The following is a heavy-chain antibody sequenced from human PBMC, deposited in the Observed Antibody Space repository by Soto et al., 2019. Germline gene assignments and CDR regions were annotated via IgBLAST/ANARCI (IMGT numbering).Heavy chain of an antibody. CDR1: GGPISSSSYY. Sequence: SETLSLTCTVSGGPISSSSYYWGWIRQPPGKGLEWIGSIYYSGSTYYNVSLKSRVTISVDKSKNQFSLKLSSVTAADTAVYYCARHAYAGLYGSGSYYTPFDYWGQGTLVTVSS. V-gene: IGHV4-39*01. CDR2: IYYSGST. D-gene: IGHD3-10*01. CDR3: ARHAYAGLYGSGSYYTPFDY. J-gene: IGHJ4*02.